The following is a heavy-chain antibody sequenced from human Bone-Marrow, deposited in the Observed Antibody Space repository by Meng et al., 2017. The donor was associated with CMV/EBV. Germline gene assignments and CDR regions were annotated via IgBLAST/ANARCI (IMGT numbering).Heavy chain of an antibody. D-gene: IGHD1-26*01. Sequence: GGSLRLSCAASGFTFSSYAMHWVRQAPGKGLEWVAVISYDGSNKYYADSVKGRFTISRDNSKNTLYLQMNSLIAEDTAVYYCARGMEWELRYWGQGTLVTVSS. CDR3: ARGMEWELRY. V-gene: IGHV3-30*04. J-gene: IGHJ4*02. CDR1: GFTFSSYA. CDR2: ISYDGSNK.